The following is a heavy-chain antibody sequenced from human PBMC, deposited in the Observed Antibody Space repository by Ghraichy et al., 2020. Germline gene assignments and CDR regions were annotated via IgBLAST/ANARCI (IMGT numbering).Heavy chain of an antibody. V-gene: IGHV1-69*13. CDR3: ARSRLEWFQLEGYYYYYYMDV. CDR1: GGTFSSYA. J-gene: IGHJ6*03. Sequence: SVKVSYKASGGTFSSYAISWVRQAPGQGLEWMGGIIPIFGTANYAQKFQGRVTITADESTSTAYMELSSLRSEDTAVYYCARSRLEWFQLEGYYYYYYMDVWGKGTTVTVSS. CDR2: IIPIFGTA. D-gene: IGHD3-3*01.